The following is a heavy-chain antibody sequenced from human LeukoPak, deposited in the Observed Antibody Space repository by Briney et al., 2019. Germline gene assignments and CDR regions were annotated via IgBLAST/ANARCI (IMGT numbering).Heavy chain of an antibody. CDR2: IDPSDSYT. CDR3: ARSSHSSSSIWFDP. CDR1: RYGFTSYW. J-gene: IGHJ5*02. D-gene: IGHD6-6*01. Sequence: GLSVHSSSPGSRYGFTSYWITWVRPTRGKGRGWMGRIDPSDSYTNYSPSFQGHVTISADKSISTAYLQWSSLKASDTAMYYCARSSHSSSSIWFDPWGQGALVTVSS. V-gene: IGHV5-10-1*01.